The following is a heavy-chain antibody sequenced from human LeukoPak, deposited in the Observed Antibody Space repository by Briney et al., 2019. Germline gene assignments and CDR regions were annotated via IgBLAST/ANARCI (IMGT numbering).Heavy chain of an antibody. CDR3: ARESEAFDI. CDR1: GLTFSSHW. CDR2: ITNDGSST. J-gene: IGHJ3*02. V-gene: IGHV3-74*01. Sequence: TGGSLRLSCAASGLTFSSHWMHWVRQAPGKGLVWVSRITNDGSSTTYADSVKGRFTISRDNAKNMLYLQVNSLRAEDTAVFYCARESEAFDIWGQGTMVTVSS.